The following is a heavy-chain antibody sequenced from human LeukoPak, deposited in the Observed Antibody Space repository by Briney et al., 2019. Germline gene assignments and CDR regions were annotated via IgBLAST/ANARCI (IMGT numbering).Heavy chain of an antibody. Sequence: SGPTLVKPTQTLTLTCTFSGFSLSTTGVAVAWIRQPPGKALEWLAVIYWDDDKRYSPSLKSRLTITKDTSKNQVVLTMTNMDPVDTATYYRAHRVSSGYFHAFDIWGQGTMVTVSS. J-gene: IGHJ3*02. CDR3: AHRVSSGYFHAFDI. D-gene: IGHD3-22*01. CDR1: GFSLSTTGVA. CDR2: IYWDDDK. V-gene: IGHV2-5*02.